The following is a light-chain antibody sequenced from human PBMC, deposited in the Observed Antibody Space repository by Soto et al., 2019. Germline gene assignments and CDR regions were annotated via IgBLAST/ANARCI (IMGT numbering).Light chain of an antibody. CDR2: DVS. CDR3: SSYTSSSTLV. CDR1: SSDVGAYNY. V-gene: IGLV2-14*01. J-gene: IGLJ2*01. Sequence: QSVLTQPASVSGSPGQSITISCTGTSSDVGAYNYVSWYQQHPGKAPKLMIYDVSNRPSGVSNRFSGSKSGNTASLTISGLQAEDAADYYCSSYTSSSTLVFGGGTKLTVL.